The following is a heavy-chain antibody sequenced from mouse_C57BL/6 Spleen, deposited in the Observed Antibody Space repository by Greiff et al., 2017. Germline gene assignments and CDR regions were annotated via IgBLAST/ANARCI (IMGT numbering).Heavy chain of an antibody. V-gene: IGHV5-4*03. CDR1: GFTFSSYA. CDR2: ISDGGSYT. D-gene: IGHD1-1*01. Sequence: EVKLVESGGGLVKPGGSLKLSCAASGFTFSSYAMSWVRQTPEKRLEWVATISDGGSYTYYPDNVKGRFTISRDNAKNNLYLQMSHLKSEDTAMYYCARVGYYGSSFHWYFDVWGTGTTVTVSS. J-gene: IGHJ1*03. CDR3: ARVGYYGSSFHWYFDV.